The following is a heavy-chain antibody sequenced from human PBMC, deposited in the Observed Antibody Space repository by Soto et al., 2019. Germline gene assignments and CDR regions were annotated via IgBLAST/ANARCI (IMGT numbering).Heavy chain of an antibody. Sequence: VQLVESGGDLVKPGGSLRLSCAASGYTFSDYYMSWIRQAPGKGLEWISYIDTSGTKIYYADSVKGRFTIIRDNAKNSLYLEMNSLRDEDTAVYYCASHYDMWSGYLSPVDYWGQGTLVTVSS. D-gene: IGHD3-3*01. CDR1: GYTFSDYY. V-gene: IGHV3-11*01. J-gene: IGHJ4*02. CDR3: ASHYDMWSGYLSPVDY. CDR2: IDTSGTKI.